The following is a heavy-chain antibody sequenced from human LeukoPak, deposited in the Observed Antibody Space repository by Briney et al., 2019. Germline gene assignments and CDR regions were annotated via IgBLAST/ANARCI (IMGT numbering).Heavy chain of an antibody. CDR2: INPSGGST. V-gene: IGHV1-46*01. Sequence: ASVKSSCKASGYAFTSDYMQWVRQAPGRGREWMGIINPSGGSTSYAQKFQGRVTMTRDTSTSTVYMELSCLRPEGTAVYYCARGIAVADDAFDIWGQGTMVTVSS. J-gene: IGHJ3*02. CDR1: GYAFTSDY. CDR3: ARGIAVADDAFDI. D-gene: IGHD6-19*01.